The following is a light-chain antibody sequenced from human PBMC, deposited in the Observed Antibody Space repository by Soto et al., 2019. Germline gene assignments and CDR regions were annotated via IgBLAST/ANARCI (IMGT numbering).Light chain of an antibody. Sequence: DIQMTQSPSSLSASVGDRVTITCRASQGISNYLAWYQQRPGEVPRLLIYTASTLQSGVPSRFSGSGSGTDFTLTISSLQPEDFATYYCQKYNDVPRTFGQGTKVEIK. J-gene: IGKJ1*01. CDR3: QKYNDVPRT. CDR1: QGISNY. CDR2: TAS. V-gene: IGKV1-27*01.